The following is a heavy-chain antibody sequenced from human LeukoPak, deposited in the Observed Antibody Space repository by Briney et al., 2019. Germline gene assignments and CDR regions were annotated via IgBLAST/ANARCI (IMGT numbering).Heavy chain of an antibody. CDR3: ARVKVQWLVQYYFDY. Sequence: GGSLRLSCAAFGFTFSSYAMHWVRQAPGKGLEWVAVISYVGSNKYYADSVKGRFTISRDNSKNTLYLQMNSLRAEDTAVYYCARVKVQWLVQYYFDYWGQGTLVTVSS. CDR1: GFTFSSYA. CDR2: ISYVGSNK. V-gene: IGHV3-30*04. J-gene: IGHJ4*02. D-gene: IGHD6-19*01.